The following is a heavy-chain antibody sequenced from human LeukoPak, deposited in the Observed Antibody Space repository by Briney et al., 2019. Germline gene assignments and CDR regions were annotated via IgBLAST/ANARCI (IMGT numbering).Heavy chain of an antibody. Sequence: GGSLRLSCAASGFTFSSYAMHWVRQAPGKGLEYVSAISSNGGSTYYANSVKGRFTISRDNSKNTLYLQMGSLRAEDMAVYYCARALLSYGDDGTVACYWGQGTRVTVSS. V-gene: IGHV3-64*01. CDR2: ISSNGGST. J-gene: IGHJ4*02. CDR3: ARALLSYGDDGTVACY. D-gene: IGHD4-17*01. CDR1: GFTFSSYA.